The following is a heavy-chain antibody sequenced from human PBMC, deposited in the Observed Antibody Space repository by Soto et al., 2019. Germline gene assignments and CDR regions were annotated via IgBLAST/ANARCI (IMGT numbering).Heavy chain of an antibody. Sequence: SETLSLTCAVYGGSFSGYYWSWIRQPPGKGLEWVGEINHSGSTNYNPSLKSRVTISVDTSKNQFSLKLSSVTAADTAVYYCARGRRCIVVVVAAKNWFDPWGQGTLVTVDS. CDR3: ARGRRCIVVVVAAKNWFDP. V-gene: IGHV4-34*01. CDR2: INHSGST. D-gene: IGHD2-15*01. CDR1: GGSFSGYY. J-gene: IGHJ5*02.